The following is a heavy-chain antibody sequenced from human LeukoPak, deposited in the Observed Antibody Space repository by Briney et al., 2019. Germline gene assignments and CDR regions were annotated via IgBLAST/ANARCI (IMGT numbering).Heavy chain of an antibody. CDR2: IYPGDSDT. CDR1: GYSFTSYW. CDR3: ARSYGSGSYGDNWFDP. J-gene: IGHJ5*02. Sequence: GESLKISCKGSGYSFTSYWIGWVRQMPGKGLEWMGIIYPGDSDTRYSPSFQGQVTISADKSISTAYLQWSSLKASDTAMYYCARSYGSGSYGDNWFDPWGQGTLVTVSS. D-gene: IGHD3-10*01. V-gene: IGHV5-51*01.